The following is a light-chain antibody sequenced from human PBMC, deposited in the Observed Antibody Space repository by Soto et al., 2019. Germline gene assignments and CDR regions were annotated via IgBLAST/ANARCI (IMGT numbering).Light chain of an antibody. CDR2: MAS. CDR3: QQYHSYPLT. Sequence: DIPMTQSPSTLSASVGDRVTITCRASQSISGWLAWYQQKSGKAPKLLIYMASTLQSAVPSRFSGTGSGTEFTLTICSLQPDDFATYHCQQYHSYPLTFGGGTKVAIK. J-gene: IGKJ4*01. CDR1: QSISGW. V-gene: IGKV1-5*03.